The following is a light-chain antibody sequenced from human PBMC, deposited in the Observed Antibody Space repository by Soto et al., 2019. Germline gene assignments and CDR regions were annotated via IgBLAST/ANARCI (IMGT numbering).Light chain of an antibody. Sequence: QSVLTQPPSVSGAPGQRVTISCTGSSCNIGAGYDVHWYQQLPGTAPKLLLFGNSNRPSGVPDRFSGSKSGTAASLAITGLQAEDEADYYCQSYDSSLSGYVVFGGGTKLTVL. J-gene: IGLJ2*01. CDR3: QSYDSSLSGYVV. CDR2: GNS. CDR1: SCNIGAGYD. V-gene: IGLV1-40*01.